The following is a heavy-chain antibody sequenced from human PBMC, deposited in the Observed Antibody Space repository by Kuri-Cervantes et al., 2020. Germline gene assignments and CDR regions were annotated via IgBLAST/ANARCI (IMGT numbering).Heavy chain of an antibody. Sequence: SCKASGYTFTSYGMHWVRQAPGKGLEWVAVISYDGSNKYYADSVKGRFTISRDNSKNTLYLQMNSLRAEDTAVYYCGAGAGWIFDVWGQGTLVTVSS. D-gene: IGHD5-12*01. V-gene: IGHV3-33*05. CDR2: ISYDGSNK. CDR1: GYTFTSYG. J-gene: IGHJ3*01. CDR3: GAGAGWIFDV.